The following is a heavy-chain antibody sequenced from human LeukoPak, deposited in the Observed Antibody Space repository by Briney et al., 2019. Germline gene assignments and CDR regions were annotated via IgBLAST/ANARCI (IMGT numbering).Heavy chain of an antibody. CDR1: GYTFTGYY. CDR2: INPNSGGT. J-gene: IGHJ4*02. Sequence: GASVKVSCKASGYTFTGYYMHWVRQAPGQGLEWMGWINPNSGGTNYAQKFQGRVTMTRDTSIITAYMELSRLRSDDTAVYYCARVRAIAAAGILGYWGQGTLVTVSS. D-gene: IGHD6-13*01. CDR3: ARVRAIAAAGILGY. V-gene: IGHV1-2*02.